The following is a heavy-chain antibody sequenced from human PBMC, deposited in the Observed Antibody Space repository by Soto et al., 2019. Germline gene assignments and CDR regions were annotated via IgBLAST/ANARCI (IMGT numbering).Heavy chain of an antibody. CDR3: ASSPYFYDTSGRLYYFDY. V-gene: IGHV3-48*04. Sequence: PGGSLRLSCAASGFTFSSYGMHWVRQAPGKGLEWVSYITSSGTTIYYADSVKGRFTISRDNAKNSLYLQMNSLRAEDTAVYYCASSPYFYDTSGRLYYFDYWRQGTLVTVSS. CDR1: GFTFSSYG. D-gene: IGHD3-22*01. CDR2: ITSSGTTI. J-gene: IGHJ4*02.